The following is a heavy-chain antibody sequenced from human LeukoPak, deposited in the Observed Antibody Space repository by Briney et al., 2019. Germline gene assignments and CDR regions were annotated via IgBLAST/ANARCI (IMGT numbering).Heavy chain of an antibody. CDR3: AKALYSSGWYGLDY. CDR1: GFTFSSYG. Sequence: GGSLRLSCAASGFTFSSYGMHWVRQAPGKGLEWVAFIRYDGSNKYYADSVKGRFTISRDNSKNTLYLQMNSLRAEDTAVYYCAKALYSSGWYGLDYWGQGTLVTVSS. J-gene: IGHJ4*02. CDR2: IRYDGSNK. D-gene: IGHD6-19*01. V-gene: IGHV3-30*02.